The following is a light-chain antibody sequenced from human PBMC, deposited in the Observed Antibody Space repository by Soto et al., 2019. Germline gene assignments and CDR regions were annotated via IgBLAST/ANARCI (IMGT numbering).Light chain of an antibody. Sequence: QSALTQPASVSGSPGQSITISCTGTNNDIGGYNYVSWYQQHPGKAPKLIIYEVNNRPSGVSNRFSGSKSGNAASLTISGLQAEDEADYHCSSYTTSSTLVLSGGGTKLTVL. J-gene: IGLJ2*01. V-gene: IGLV2-14*01. CDR1: NNDIGGYNY. CDR2: EVN. CDR3: SSYTTSSTLVL.